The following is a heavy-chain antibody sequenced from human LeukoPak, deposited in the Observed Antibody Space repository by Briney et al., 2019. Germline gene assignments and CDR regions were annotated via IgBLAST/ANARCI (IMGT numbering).Heavy chain of an antibody. D-gene: IGHD3-3*01. J-gene: IGHJ3*02. V-gene: IGHV4-30-4*08. CDR2: IYYSGST. CDR1: GGSISSGDYY. CDR3: ARGEVLRFLEWFDAFDI. Sequence: SQTLSLTCTVSGGSISSGDYYWSWIRQPPGKGLEWIGYIYYSGSTYYNPSLKSRVTISVDTSKNQFSLKLSSATAADTAVYYCARGEVLRFLEWFDAFDIWGQGTMVTVSS.